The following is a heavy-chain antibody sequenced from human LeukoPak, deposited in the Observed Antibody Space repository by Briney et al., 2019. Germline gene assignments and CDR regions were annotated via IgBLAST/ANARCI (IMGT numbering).Heavy chain of an antibody. CDR1: GFTFDDYA. Sequence: PGGSLRLSSAASGFTFDDYAMHWLPQAQGKGLEWVSGISWNSASIDYAHSVKGRFTISRDNAKNSLYVQMNSLRAEDTAFYYCSKDMAGGGPDIMITFGGVIAHDAFDIWGQGTMVTVSS. D-gene: IGHD3-16*02. CDR2: ISWNSASI. J-gene: IGHJ3*02. V-gene: IGHV3-9*01. CDR3: SKDMAGGGPDIMITFGGVIAHDAFDI.